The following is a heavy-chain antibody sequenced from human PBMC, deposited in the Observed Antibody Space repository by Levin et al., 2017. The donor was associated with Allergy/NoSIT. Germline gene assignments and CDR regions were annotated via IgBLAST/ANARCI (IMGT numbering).Heavy chain of an antibody. CDR3: ARDALGYCSGGSCYGYYDGMDV. V-gene: IGHV3-11*01. CDR2: ISSSGSTI. D-gene: IGHD2-15*01. CDR1: GFTFSDYY. J-gene: IGHJ6*02. Sequence: GGSLRLSCAASGFTFSDYYMSWIRQAPGKGLEWVSYISSSGSTIYYADSVKGRFTISRDNAKNSLYLQMNSLRAEDTAVYYCARDALGYCSGGSCYGYYDGMDVWGQGTTVTVSS.